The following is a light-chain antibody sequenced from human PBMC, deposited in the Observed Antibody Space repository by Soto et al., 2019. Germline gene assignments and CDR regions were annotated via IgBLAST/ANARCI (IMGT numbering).Light chain of an antibody. CDR1: QSVGGSF. V-gene: IGKV3-20*01. Sequence: ETVLTQSPGTLSLSPGERATLSCMASQSVGGSFLAWYQQRPGQAPRLLIYHTSYRATGIPDRFSGSGSGTDFTLTISRLEPEDFAVYYCQQYGSSPITCGQGTRREIK. CDR2: HTS. CDR3: QQYGSSPIT. J-gene: IGKJ5*01.